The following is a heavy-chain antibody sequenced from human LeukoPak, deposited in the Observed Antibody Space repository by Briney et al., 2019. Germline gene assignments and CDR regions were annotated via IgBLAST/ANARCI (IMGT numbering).Heavy chain of an antibody. CDR2: INTGGKT. CDR1: GFTFSSYA. J-gene: IGHJ4*02. CDR3: AKSDC. Sequence: PGGSLRLSCAASGFTFSSYAMSWVRQAPGKGLEWVSTINTGGKTYYADSVKGRFTISRDNSKNTLYLQMNSLRAEDTAVYYCAKSDCWGQGTLVTVSS. V-gene: IGHV3-23*01.